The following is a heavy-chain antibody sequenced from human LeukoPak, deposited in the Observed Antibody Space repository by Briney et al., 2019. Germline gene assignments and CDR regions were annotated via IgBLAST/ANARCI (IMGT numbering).Heavy chain of an antibody. CDR1: RGTFSSYA. D-gene: IGHD4/OR15-4a*01. CDR3: ARDDYGYDAFDI. CDR2: MNPNSGNT. V-gene: IGHV1-8*03. J-gene: IGHJ3*02. Sequence: ASVKVSCKASRGTFSSYAISWVRQAPGQGLEWMGWMNPNSGNTGYAQKFQGRVTITRNTSISTAYMELSSLRSEDTAVYYCARDDYGYDAFDIWGQGTMVTVSS.